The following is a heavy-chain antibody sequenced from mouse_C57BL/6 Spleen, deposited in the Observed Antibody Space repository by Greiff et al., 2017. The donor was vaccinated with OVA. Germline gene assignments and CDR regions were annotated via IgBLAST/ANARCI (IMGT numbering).Heavy chain of an antibody. V-gene: IGHV1-52*01. CDR3: ARDHPHWYFDV. Sequence: QVQLQQPGAELVRPGSSVKLSCKASGYTFTSYWMHWVKQRPIQGLEWIGNIDPSDSETHYNQKFKDKATLTVDKSSSTAYMQLSSLTSEDSAVYYCARDHPHWYFDVWGTGTTVTVSS. J-gene: IGHJ1*03. CDR2: IDPSDSET. CDR1: GYTFTSYW.